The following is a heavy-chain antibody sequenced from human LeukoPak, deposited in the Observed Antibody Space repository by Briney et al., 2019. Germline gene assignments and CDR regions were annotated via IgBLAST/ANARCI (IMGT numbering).Heavy chain of an antibody. V-gene: IGHV1-18*01. CDR1: GYTFTSYG. CDR3: TRSVRNGHIDY. Sequence: ASVKVSCKASGYTFTSYGISWVRQAPGHGLEWMGWISAYNGNTNYAQKLQGRVTMTTDTSTSTAYMELRSLRSDDTAVYYCTRSVRNGHIDYWGQGTLVTVSS. CDR2: ISAYNGNT. J-gene: IGHJ4*02. D-gene: IGHD2-21*01.